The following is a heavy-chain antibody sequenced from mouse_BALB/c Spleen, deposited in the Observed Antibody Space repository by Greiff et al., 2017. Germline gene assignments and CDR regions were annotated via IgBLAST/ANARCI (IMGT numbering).Heavy chain of an antibody. Sequence: VQLQQSGAELVKPGASVKLSCTASGFNIKDTYMHWVKQRPEQGLEWIGRIDPANGNTKYDPKFQGKATITADTSSNTAYLQLSSLTSEDTAVYYCARWDYCLACFDYWGQGTTLTVSS. D-gene: IGHD1-1*01. J-gene: IGHJ2*01. V-gene: IGHV14-3*02. CDR2: IDPANGNT. CDR3: ARWDYCLACFDY. CDR1: GFNIKDTY.